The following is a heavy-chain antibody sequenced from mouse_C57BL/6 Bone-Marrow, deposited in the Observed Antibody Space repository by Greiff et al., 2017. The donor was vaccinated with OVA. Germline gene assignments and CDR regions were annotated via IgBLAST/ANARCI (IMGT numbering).Heavy chain of an antibody. CDR2: IYPRSGNT. J-gene: IGHJ3*01. Sequence: QVQLQQSGAELARPGASVKLSCKASGYTFTSYGISWVKQRTGQGLEWIGEIYPRSGNTYYNEKFKGKATLTADKSSSTAYMELRSLTSEDSAVYFCARRGWLLAYWGQGTLVTVSA. V-gene: IGHV1-81*01. CDR1: GYTFTSYG. CDR3: ARRGWLLAY. D-gene: IGHD2-3*01.